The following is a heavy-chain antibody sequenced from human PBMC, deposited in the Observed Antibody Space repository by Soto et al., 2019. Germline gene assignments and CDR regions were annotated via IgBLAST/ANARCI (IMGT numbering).Heavy chain of an antibody. Sequence: EVQLEESGGGLIQPGGSLRLSCTASGLSVRNNYMSWVRQAPGMGLEWVSVIYNDGTTYYADSVKGRFTLSRDTSKNTLSLQVDSLRAGDTAVYYCVRPLPSGRNYGMDVWGQGTTVTVSS. V-gene: IGHV3-53*01. D-gene: IGHD3-10*01. CDR3: VRPLPSGRNYGMDV. CDR2: IYNDGTT. CDR1: GLSVRNNY. J-gene: IGHJ6*02.